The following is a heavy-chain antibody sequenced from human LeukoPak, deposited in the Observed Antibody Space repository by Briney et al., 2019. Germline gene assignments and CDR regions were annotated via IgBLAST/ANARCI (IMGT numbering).Heavy chain of an antibody. Sequence: PSQTLSLTCTVSGGSISSGGYYWSWIRQPPGKGLEWIGYIYHSGSTYYNPSLKSRVTISVDTSKNQFSLKLSSVTAADTAVYYCARVAGRYYDPLDYWGQGTLVTVSS. V-gene: IGHV4-30-2*01. D-gene: IGHD1-26*01. J-gene: IGHJ4*02. CDR1: GGSISSGGYY. CDR3: ARVAGRYYDPLDY. CDR2: IYHSGST.